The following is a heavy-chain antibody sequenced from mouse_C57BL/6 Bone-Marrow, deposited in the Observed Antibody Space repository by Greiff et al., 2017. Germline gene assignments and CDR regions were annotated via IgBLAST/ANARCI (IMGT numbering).Heavy chain of an antibody. CDR1: GFSLTSYG. Sequence: VNVVESGPGLVAPSQSLSITCTVSGFSLTSYGVDWVRQSPGKGLEWLGVIWGVGGTNYNSVLKSRLSISKDNSKSKVFLKMNSLQTDDTAMYYCARDSYYYAMYYWGQGTSVTVSS. V-gene: IGHV2-6*01. CDR3: ARDSYYYAMYY. J-gene: IGHJ4*01. CDR2: IWGVGGT.